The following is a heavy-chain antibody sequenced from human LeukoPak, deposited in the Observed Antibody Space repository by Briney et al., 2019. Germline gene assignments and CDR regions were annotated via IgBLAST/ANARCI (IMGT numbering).Heavy chain of an antibody. CDR1: GFTFSSYW. CDR3: ARALWLFDY. D-gene: IGHD5-24*01. J-gene: IGHJ4*02. Sequence: GGSLRLSCAASGFTFSSYWMSWVRQAPGKGLEWVANIKQDGSEKYYVDSVKGRFTISRDSAKNSLYLQMYRLRAEDTAVYYCARALWLFDYWGQGTLVTVSS. CDR2: IKQDGSEK. V-gene: IGHV3-7*01.